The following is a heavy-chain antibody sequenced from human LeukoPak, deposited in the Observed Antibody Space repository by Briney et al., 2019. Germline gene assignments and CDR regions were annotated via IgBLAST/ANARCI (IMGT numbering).Heavy chain of an antibody. CDR2: IYHSGRT. D-gene: IGHD2-2*01. Sequence: SETLSLTCTVSGYSISSGYYWGWIRQPPGKGLEWIGYIYHSGRTNYNPSLKSRVTISVDTSKNQFSLNLSSVTAADTAVYYCARDQYQLPKIHDAFDIWGQGTMVTVSS. CDR1: GYSISSGYY. V-gene: IGHV4-38-2*02. CDR3: ARDQYQLPKIHDAFDI. J-gene: IGHJ3*02.